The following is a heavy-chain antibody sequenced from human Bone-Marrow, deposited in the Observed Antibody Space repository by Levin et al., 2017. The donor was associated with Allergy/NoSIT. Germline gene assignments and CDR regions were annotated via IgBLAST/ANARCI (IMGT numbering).Heavy chain of an antibody. Sequence: GGSLRLSCAASGFTFSSYAMHWVRQAPGKGLEWVAVISYDGSNKYYADSVKGRFTISRDNSKNTLYLQMNSLRAEDTAVYYCARVRYFDWLPPGYGMDVWGQGTTVTVSS. D-gene: IGHD3-9*01. CDR1: GFTFSSYA. CDR2: ISYDGSNK. CDR3: ARVRYFDWLPPGYGMDV. V-gene: IGHV3-30*04. J-gene: IGHJ6*02.